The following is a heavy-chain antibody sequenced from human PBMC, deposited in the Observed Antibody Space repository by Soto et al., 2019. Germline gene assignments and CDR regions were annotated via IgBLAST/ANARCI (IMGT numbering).Heavy chain of an antibody. Sequence: GSLRLSCAASGFTVSSNYMSWVRQAPGKGLEWVLVIYSGGSTYYADSVKGRFIISRDNSKYTLYLQMNSLRAEDTAVYYCARDPGMDVWGQGTTVTVSS. CDR2: IYSGGST. J-gene: IGHJ6*02. CDR3: ARDPGMDV. CDR1: GFTVSSNY. V-gene: IGHV3-53*01.